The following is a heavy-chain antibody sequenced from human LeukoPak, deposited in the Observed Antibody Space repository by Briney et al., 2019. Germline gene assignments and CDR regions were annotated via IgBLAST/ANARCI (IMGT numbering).Heavy chain of an antibody. D-gene: IGHD2-2*01. CDR3: ASVRYCSSTSCLEGALDP. CDR2: ISSSSSYI. J-gene: IGHJ5*02. V-gene: IGHV3-21*01. Sequence: GGSLRLSCAASGFTFSSYSMNWVRQAPGKGLEWVSSISSSSSYIYYADSVKGRFTISRDNAKNSLYLEMNSLRAEDTAVYYCASVRYCSSTSCLEGALDPWGQGTLVTVSS. CDR1: GFTFSSYS.